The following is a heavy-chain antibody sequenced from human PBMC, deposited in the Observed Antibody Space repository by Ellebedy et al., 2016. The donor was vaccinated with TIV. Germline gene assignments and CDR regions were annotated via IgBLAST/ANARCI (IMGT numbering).Heavy chain of an antibody. CDR3: ARDQCSGGGCYGEYYYYYYMDV. V-gene: IGHV1-18*01. J-gene: IGHJ6*03. Sequence: ASVKVSXXASGYTFTSYGLSWVRQAPGQGLEWMGWISPFNGNTNYAQKVQGRVTMTRDTSTSTAYMDLRSLRYDDTAVYYCARDQCSGGGCYGEYYYYYYMDVWGRGTTVTVSS. CDR1: GYTFTSYG. CDR2: ISPFNGNT. D-gene: IGHD2-15*01.